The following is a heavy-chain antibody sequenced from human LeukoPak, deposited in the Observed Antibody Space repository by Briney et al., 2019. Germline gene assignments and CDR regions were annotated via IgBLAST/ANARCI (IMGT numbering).Heavy chain of an antibody. V-gene: IGHV1-69*06. D-gene: IGHD1/OR15-1a*01. CDR2: IIPILGTE. CDR1: GGTFINYA. Sequence: SVKVSCKASGGTFINYAISWVRQAPGQGGEWMGGIIPILGTENYAQKFRGRVTITADKFTRTAYMELGSLRSEDTAVYYCAIDNDSRNTPHFDYWGQGTLVTVSS. J-gene: IGHJ4*02. CDR3: AIDNDSRNTPHFDY.